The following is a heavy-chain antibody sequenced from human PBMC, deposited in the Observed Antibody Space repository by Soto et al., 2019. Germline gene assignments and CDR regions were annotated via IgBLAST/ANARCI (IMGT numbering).Heavy chain of an antibody. Sequence: PGGSLRLSCAASGFTFSTYAVNWLRQAPGKGLEWLSYISSSSATIYYADSVKGRFTISRDNGKNSLFLQMDSLRDEDTAVYYCAGGASLNSPKFFFDSGGGGPLVTVS. CDR3: AGGASLNSPKFFFDS. J-gene: IGHJ4*02. D-gene: IGHD1-1*01. CDR2: ISSSSATI. CDR1: GFTFSTYA. V-gene: IGHV3-48*02.